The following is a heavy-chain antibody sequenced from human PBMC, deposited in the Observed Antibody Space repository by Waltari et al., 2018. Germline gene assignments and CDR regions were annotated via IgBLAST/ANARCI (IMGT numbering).Heavy chain of an antibody. CDR3: ARSDFVVVPAAIKADSHYYYMDV. CDR2: IIPILGIA. Sequence: QVQLVQSGAEVKKPGSSVKVSCKASGGTFSSYAISWVRQAPGQGLEWMGGIIPILGIANYAQKFQGRVTITADKSTSTAYMELSSLRSEDTAVYYCARSDFVVVPAAIKADSHYYYMDVWGKGTTVTVSS. V-gene: IGHV1-69*10. J-gene: IGHJ6*03. CDR1: GGTFSSYA. D-gene: IGHD2-2*01.